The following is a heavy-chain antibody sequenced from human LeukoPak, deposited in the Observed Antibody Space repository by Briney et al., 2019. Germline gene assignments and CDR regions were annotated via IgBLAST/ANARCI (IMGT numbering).Heavy chain of an antibody. CDR3: ARHTRYGDYNPCDI. Sequence: KPSETLSLTCTVSGGSITNYYWGWTRQLPGKGLEWIGYIHASGRTGYNPSLKSRVSMSVDTSKNQFSLGLSSVTAADTAIYYCARHTRYGDYNPCDIWGQGTMVTVSS. V-gene: IGHV4-4*09. J-gene: IGHJ3*02. CDR2: IHASGRT. D-gene: IGHD4-17*01. CDR1: GGSITNYY.